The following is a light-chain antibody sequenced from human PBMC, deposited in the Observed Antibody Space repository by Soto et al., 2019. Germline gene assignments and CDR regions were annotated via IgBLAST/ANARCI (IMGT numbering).Light chain of an antibody. CDR3: QQYGSSPWT. Sequence: EIVLTQSPGTLSLSPGERATLSCRATESVVSSYLAWYQLKPGQAPRPLISGASRRATGVPDRFSGSGSGTDFTLTISRLEPEDFAVYYCQQYGSSPWTFGQGTKVDIK. CDR2: GAS. J-gene: IGKJ1*01. CDR1: ESVVSSY. V-gene: IGKV3-20*01.